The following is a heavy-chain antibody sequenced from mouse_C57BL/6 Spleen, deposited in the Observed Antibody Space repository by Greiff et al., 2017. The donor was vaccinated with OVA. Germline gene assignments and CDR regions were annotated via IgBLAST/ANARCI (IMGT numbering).Heavy chain of an antibody. CDR3: ARNYADCYYAFDY. CDR1: GFSLTSYG. CDR2: IWSGGST. V-gene: IGHV2-2*01. D-gene: IGHD2-3*01. Sequence: VHLVESGPGLVQPSQSLSITCTVSGFSLTSYGVHWVRQSPGKGLEWLGVIWSGGSTDYNAAFISRLSISKDNSKSQVFFKMNSLQADDTAIYYCARNYADCYYAFDYWGQGTTLTVSS. J-gene: IGHJ2*01.